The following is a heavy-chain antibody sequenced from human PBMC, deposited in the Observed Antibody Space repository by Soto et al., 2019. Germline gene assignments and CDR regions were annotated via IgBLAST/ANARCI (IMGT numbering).Heavy chain of an antibody. CDR1: GFTFSSYA. D-gene: IGHD4-17*01. V-gene: IGHV3-23*01. CDR2: ISGSGGST. Sequence: GGSLRLSCAASGFTFSSYAMSWVRQAPGKGLEWVSAISGSGGSTYYADSVKGRFTISRDNSKNTLYLQMNSLRAEGTAVYYCAKESHGDNPVENAFDIWGQGTMVTVSS. CDR3: AKESHGDNPVENAFDI. J-gene: IGHJ3*02.